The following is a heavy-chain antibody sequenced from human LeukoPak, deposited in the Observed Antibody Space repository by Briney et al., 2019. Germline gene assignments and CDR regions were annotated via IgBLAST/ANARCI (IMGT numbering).Heavy chain of an antibody. Sequence: GGSLRLSCAASGFSFSGYWMTWVRQAPGKGLEWVANIKQDGSETSYVTSVRGRFTISRDNAKNPLYLQMNNLRVEDTAVYFCAREEVKSFDNWGQGTLVTVSS. CDR2: IKQDGSET. V-gene: IGHV3-7*03. CDR1: GFSFSGYW. J-gene: IGHJ4*02. CDR3: AREEVKSFDN.